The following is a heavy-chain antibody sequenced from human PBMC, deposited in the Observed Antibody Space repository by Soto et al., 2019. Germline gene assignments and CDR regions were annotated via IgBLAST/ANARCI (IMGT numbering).Heavy chain of an antibody. D-gene: IGHD2-2*01. V-gene: IGHV3-74*01. Sequence: EVQLVESGGGLVQPGGSLRLSCSASGFNFSRYWTHWVRQVPGRGLVWVSHINSDGSRTTYADSVKGRFTISRDNAKNTLYLQMNSLRAEDTAVYYCARDLRSCSSAICYSYYYGMDVWGQGTTVTVSS. CDR3: ARDLRSCSSAICYSYYYGMDV. CDR1: GFNFSRYW. J-gene: IGHJ6*02. CDR2: INSDGSRT.